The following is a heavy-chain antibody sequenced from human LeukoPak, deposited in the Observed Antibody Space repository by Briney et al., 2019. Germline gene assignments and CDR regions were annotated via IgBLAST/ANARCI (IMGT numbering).Heavy chain of an antibody. V-gene: IGHV3-66*03. D-gene: IGHD6-6*01. J-gene: IGHJ6*03. CDR2: IYSSGTT. Sequence: GGSLRLSCAAAGFTFSSSYMSWVRQAPGKGLEWVSAIYSSGTTYYADSVQGRFTISRDSSRNTLYLQLNGLRAEDTAVYYCVRDRYSSSYYYYYMDVWGKGTTVTVSS. CDR1: GFTFSSSY. CDR3: VRDRYSSSYYYYYMDV.